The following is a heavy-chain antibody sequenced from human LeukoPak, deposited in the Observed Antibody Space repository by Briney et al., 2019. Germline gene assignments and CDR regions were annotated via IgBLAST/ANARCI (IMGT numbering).Heavy chain of an antibody. V-gene: IGHV4-59*12. CDR3: ARDVRVGATPAVDY. D-gene: IGHD1-26*01. Sequence: SETLSLTCTVSGGSISSYYWSWIRQPPGKGLEWIGYIYYSGSTNYNPSLKSRVTISVDTSKNQFSLKLSSVTAADTAVYYCARDVRVGATPAVDYWGQGTLVTVSS. J-gene: IGHJ4*02. CDR1: GGSISSYY. CDR2: IYYSGST.